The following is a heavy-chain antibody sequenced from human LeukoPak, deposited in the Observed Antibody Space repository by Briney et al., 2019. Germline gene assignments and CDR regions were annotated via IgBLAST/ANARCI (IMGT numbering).Heavy chain of an antibody. D-gene: IGHD1-26*01. Sequence: ASVKVSCKASGGTFSSYAISWVRRAPGQGLEWMGIINPSGGSTSYAQKFQGRVTMTRDTSTSTVYMELSSLRSEDTAVYYCARDGGGRSGSYEFDYWGQGTLVTVSS. CDR1: GGTFSSYA. CDR2: INPSGGST. V-gene: IGHV1-46*01. J-gene: IGHJ4*02. CDR3: ARDGGGRSGSYEFDY.